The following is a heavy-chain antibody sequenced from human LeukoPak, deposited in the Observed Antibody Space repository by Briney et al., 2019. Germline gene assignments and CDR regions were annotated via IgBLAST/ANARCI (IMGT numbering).Heavy chain of an antibody. CDR3: ARRTGNFDY. CDR1: GYSFTSYW. D-gene: IGHD1-1*01. Sequence: GESLKISCKGSGYSFTSYWIDWVRQMPGKGLEWMGTIYPDDSDTRYSPSFQGQVTISADKSISTTYLQWSSLKASDTAIYYCARRTGNFDYWGQGTLVTVSS. V-gene: IGHV5-51*01. CDR2: IYPDDSDT. J-gene: IGHJ4*02.